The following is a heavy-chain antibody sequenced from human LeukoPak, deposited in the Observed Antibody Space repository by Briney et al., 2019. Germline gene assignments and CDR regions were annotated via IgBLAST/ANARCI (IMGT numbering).Heavy chain of an antibody. CDR3: ASGPFLTFDHTPEGYYHYYMDV. CDR2: FIPMFATT. V-gene: IGHV1-69*13. J-gene: IGHJ6*03. D-gene: IGHD1-14*01. CDR1: GGSFSSFA. Sequence: EASVKVSCKASGGSFSSFAVNWLRQAPGEGLEWLGAFIPMFATTNYAQEFQGRVTLTADESTSTAYMELSSLRSEDTAVYFCASGPFLTFDHTPEGYYHYYMDVWGKGTTV.